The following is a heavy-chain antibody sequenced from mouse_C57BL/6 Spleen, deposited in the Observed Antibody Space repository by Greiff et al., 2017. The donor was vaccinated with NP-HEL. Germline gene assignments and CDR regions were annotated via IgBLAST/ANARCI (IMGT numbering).Heavy chain of an antibody. V-gene: IGHV1-26*01. CDR2: INPNNGGT. D-gene: IGHD2-1*01. CDR1: GYTFTDYY. J-gene: IGHJ2*01. Sequence: EVQLQQSGPELVKPGASVKISCKASGYTFTDYYMNWVKQSHGKSLEWIGDINPNNGGTSYNQKFKGKATLTVDKSSSTAYMELRSLTSEYSAVYYCARDYYGNYYFDYWGQGTTLTVSS. CDR3: ARDYYGNYYFDY.